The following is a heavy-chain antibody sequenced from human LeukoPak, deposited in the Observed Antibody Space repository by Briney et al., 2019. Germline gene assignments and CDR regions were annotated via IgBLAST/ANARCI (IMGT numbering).Heavy chain of an antibody. CDR3: ARVSSGSYFSWYFRH. CDR1: GFTFSSYA. CDR2: ISYDGSNK. V-gene: IGHV3-30-3*01. Sequence: GGSLRLSCAASGFTFSSYAMHWVRQAPGKGLEWVAVISYDGSNKYYADSVKGRFTISRDNSKNTLYLQMNSLRAEDTAVYYCARVSSGSYFSWYFRHWGQGTLVTVSS. J-gene: IGHJ1*01. D-gene: IGHD1-26*01.